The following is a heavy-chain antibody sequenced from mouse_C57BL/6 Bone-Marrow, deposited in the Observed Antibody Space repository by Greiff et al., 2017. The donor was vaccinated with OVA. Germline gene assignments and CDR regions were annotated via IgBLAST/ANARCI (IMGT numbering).Heavy chain of an antibody. J-gene: IGHJ2*01. CDR1: GFTFSSYA. Sequence: EVQRVESGGGLVKPGGSLKLSCAASGFTFSSYAMSWVRQTPEKRLEWVATISDGGSYTYYPDNVKGRFTISRDNAKNNLYLQMSHLKSEDTAMYYCARDGDGSSYEDYFDYWGQGTTLTVSS. V-gene: IGHV5-4*01. CDR2: ISDGGSYT. D-gene: IGHD1-1*01. CDR3: ARDGDGSSYEDYFDY.